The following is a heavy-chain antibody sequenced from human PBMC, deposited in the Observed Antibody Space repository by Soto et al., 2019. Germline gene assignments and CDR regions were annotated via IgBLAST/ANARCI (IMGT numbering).Heavy chain of an antibody. CDR1: GDNFTSYW. V-gene: IGHV5-51*01. CDR2: IYPGDSDT. CDR3: ARDYGSGSPHNWFDP. D-gene: IGHD3-10*01. J-gene: IGHJ5*02. Sequence: PGEPKKIPCKGSGDNFTSYWSGWVRQMTEKGLEWMWIIYPGDSDTRYSPSFQGQVTISADKSISTAYLQWSSLKASDTAIYYCARDYGSGSPHNWFDPWGQGTLVTVYS.